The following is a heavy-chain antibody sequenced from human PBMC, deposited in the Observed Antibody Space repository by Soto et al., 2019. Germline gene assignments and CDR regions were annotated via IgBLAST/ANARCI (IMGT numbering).Heavy chain of an antibody. CDR2: IYHSGST. D-gene: IGHD1-26*01. CDR1: GGSISSGGYS. CDR3: AEGGGIPRYY. V-gene: IGHV4-30-2*01. J-gene: IGHJ4*02. Sequence: QLQLQESGSGLVKPSQTLSLTCAVSGGSISSGGYSWSWIRQPPGKGLEWIGYIYHSGSTYYNPSRQIRFKISVDRSKNQFSLKRSSVTAAETAVYYCAEGGGIPRYYWGQGTLVTVSS.